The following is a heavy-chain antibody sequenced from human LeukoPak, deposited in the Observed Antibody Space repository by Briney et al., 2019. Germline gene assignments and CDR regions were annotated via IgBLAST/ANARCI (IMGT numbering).Heavy chain of an antibody. V-gene: IGHV4-4*09. CDR2: IYSSAHT. CDR1: GASITSYY. J-gene: IGHJ6*03. CDR3: ARHPLGIPYYYYMDV. Sequence: SETLSLTCTVSGASITSYYWTWIRQPPGKGLEWIGYIYSSAHTDVNPSLKSRVTISVDASKSQVSLKLSSVTAADTAVYYCARHPLGIPYYYYMDVWGKGTTVTVSS. D-gene: IGHD7-27*01.